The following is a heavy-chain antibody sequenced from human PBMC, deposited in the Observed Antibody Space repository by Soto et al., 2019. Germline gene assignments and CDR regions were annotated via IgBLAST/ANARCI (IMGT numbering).Heavy chain of an antibody. D-gene: IGHD1-26*01. J-gene: IGHJ4*02. CDR1: GFTFSDNS. CDR2: ISSTSTYI. V-gene: IGHV3-21*01. Sequence: EVQLVESGGGLVKPGGSLRLSCAASGFTFSDNSMKWVRQAPGRGLEWVSSISSTSTYIFYADSVKGRFTISRDNAKNSLYQQMNSLRAEDTAIYYCARQRGGREGDYWGQGTLVIVSS. CDR3: ARQRGGREGDY.